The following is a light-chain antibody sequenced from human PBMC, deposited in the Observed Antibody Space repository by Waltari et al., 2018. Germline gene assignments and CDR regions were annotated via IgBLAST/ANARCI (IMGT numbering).Light chain of an antibody. Sequence: IQVIQSPSTLSASVGDTVTNSCRVSHRINIWLAWYQQKPGKAPKLLIKKASTLEDGVPSRFSGSGSGTEFTLTIKSLQPDDFGTYFCQQFDTDVTFGQGTKVEI. V-gene: IGKV1-5*01. CDR1: HRINIW. J-gene: IGKJ2*01. CDR2: KAS. CDR3: QQFDTDVT.